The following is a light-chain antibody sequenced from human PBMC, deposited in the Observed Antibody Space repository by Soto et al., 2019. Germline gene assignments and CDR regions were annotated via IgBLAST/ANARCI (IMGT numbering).Light chain of an antibody. Sequence: EMVLTQSPGTLSLCPGEGATLCCRASQSVSSYFAWYQQKPGQAPRLLIHGASSRATGLPARFSGSGSGTDFTLTISSLQPEDLAVYYCQQKNEWPLTFGGGTKVDIK. V-gene: IGKV3-11*01. J-gene: IGKJ4*01. CDR2: GAS. CDR1: QSVSSY. CDR3: QQKNEWPLT.